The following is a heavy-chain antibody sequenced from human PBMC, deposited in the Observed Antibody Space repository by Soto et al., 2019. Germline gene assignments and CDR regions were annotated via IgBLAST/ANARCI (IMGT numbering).Heavy chain of an antibody. CDR3: ARGGGLAGYMDV. CDR2: INPSGDST. J-gene: IGHJ6*03. CDR1: GYTFSNYY. D-gene: IGHD3-16*01. V-gene: IGHV1-46*03. Sequence: QVQLVQSGAEVREPGASVKVSCRASGYTFSNYYIHWVRQAPGQGLEWMGIINPSGDSTSYAQKFRDRVTLTRDASSSIVTMELSSLRSEDTAVYFCARGGGLAGYMDVWGTGTTVTVAS.